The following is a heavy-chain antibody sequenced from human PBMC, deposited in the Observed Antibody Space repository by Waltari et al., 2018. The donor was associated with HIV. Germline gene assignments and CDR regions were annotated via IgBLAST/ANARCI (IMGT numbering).Heavy chain of an antibody. CDR1: GYTFTGYY. Sequence: QVQLVQSGAEVKKPGASVKVSCKASGYTFTGYYLPWVRQAPGQGLEWMGWINPKSGGTNYAQKCQGRVTMTRDTSISTAYMELSRLRADDTAVYYCARDQGGIAVAGTPGDYWGQGTLVTVSS. D-gene: IGHD6-19*01. CDR3: ARDQGGIAVAGTPGDY. CDR2: INPKSGGT. J-gene: IGHJ4*02. V-gene: IGHV1-2*02.